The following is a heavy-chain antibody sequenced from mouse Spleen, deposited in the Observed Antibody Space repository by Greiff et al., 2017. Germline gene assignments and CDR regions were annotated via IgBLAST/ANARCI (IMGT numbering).Heavy chain of an antibody. J-gene: IGHJ2*01. Sequence: EVQLVESGGGLVKPGGSLKLSCAASGFTFSSYAMSWVRQTPEKRLEWVATISSGGSYTYYPDSVKGRFTISRDNAKNTLYLQMSSLRSEDTAMYYCARQDGRLRGFDYWGQGTTLTVSS. CDR3: ARQDGRLRGFDY. D-gene: IGHD2-4*01. CDR2: ISSGGSYT. CDR1: GFTFSSYA. V-gene: IGHV5-9-3*01.